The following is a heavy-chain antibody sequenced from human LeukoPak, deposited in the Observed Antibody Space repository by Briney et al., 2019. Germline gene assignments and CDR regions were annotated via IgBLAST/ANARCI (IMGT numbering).Heavy chain of an antibody. CDR3: ARDDSSGYLPIDY. V-gene: IGHV4-31*03. CDR1: GVSISSGGYY. D-gene: IGHD3-22*01. CDR2: IYYSGST. Sequence: SQTLSLTCTVSGVSISSGGYYWSWIRQHPGKGLEWIGYIYYSGSTYYNPSLKSRVTISVDTSKNQFSLKLSSVTAADTAVYYCARDDSSGYLPIDYWGQGTLVTVSS. J-gene: IGHJ4*02.